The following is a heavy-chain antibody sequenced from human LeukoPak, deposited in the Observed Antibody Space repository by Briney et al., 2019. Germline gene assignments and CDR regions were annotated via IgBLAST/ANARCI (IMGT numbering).Heavy chain of an antibody. Sequence: PGGSLRLSCAASGFTFSSYGMHWVRQAPGKGLEWVAFIRYDGSNKYYADSVKGRFTISRDNSKNTLYLQMNSLRAEDTAVYYCANPGIAVAGPLDYWGQGTLVTVSS. D-gene: IGHD6-19*01. J-gene: IGHJ4*02. CDR3: ANPGIAVAGPLDY. CDR2: IRYDGSNK. CDR1: GFTFSSYG. V-gene: IGHV3-30*02.